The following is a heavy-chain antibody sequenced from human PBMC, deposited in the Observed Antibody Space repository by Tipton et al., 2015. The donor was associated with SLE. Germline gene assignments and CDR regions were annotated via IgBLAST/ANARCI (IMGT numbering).Heavy chain of an antibody. CDR1: GFKFDDYA. D-gene: IGHD3-22*01. CDR2: LGWNSGQI. V-gene: IGHV3-9*01. J-gene: IGHJ5*01. CDR3: AKLLADGIVVDMPGGDS. Sequence: SLRLSCAASGFKFDDYAMHWVRQVPGKGLEWVSGLGWNSGQIGYADSVKGRFTISRDNSKSTVYLQMNRLRGDDTATYYCAKLLADGIVVDMPGGDSCGPETLVSVS.